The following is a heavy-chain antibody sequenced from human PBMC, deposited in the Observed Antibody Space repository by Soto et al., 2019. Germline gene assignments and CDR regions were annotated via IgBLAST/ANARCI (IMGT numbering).Heavy chain of an antibody. V-gene: IGHV1-18*01. CDR1: GYTFTSYG. J-gene: IGHJ4*02. CDR3: ARDDGVSGELYY. Sequence: QVQLVQSGAEVKKPGASVKVSCKASGYTFTSYGISWVRQAAGQGLEWMGWISAYNGNTNYAQKFQGRVTMTTETSTSTAAMDQLSLRCYDKAVDYCARDDGVSGELYYWGQGTLVTVSS. D-gene: IGHD3-16*01. CDR2: ISAYNGNT.